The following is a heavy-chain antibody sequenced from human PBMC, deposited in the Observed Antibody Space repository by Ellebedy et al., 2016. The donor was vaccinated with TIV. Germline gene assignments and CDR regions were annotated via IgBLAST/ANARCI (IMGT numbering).Heavy chain of an antibody. CDR2: IVVGSGNT. CDR1: GFTFTSSA. CDR3: ARFYGDYGGMDV. J-gene: IGHJ6*02. Sequence: ASVKVSCKASGFTFTSSAVQWVRQARGQRLEWIGWIVVGSGNTNYAQKFQERVTITRDMSTSTAYMELSSLRSEDTAVYYCARFYGDYGGMDVWGQGTTVTVSS. D-gene: IGHD4-17*01. V-gene: IGHV1-58*01.